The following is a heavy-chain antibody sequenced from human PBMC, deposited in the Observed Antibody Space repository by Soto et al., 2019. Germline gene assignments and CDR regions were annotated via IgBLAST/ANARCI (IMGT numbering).Heavy chain of an antibody. Sequence: EVQLVESGGGLVQPGGSLRLTCTASGFTFSSSWMAWVRQAPGKGLEWGGNIKHDGSEVYYLDSVRGRFTISRDSAWKSLYLQVNSLRAEDTAVYYCAGIQNNWFDPWGQGTLVAVSS. CDR2: IKHDGSEV. V-gene: IGHV3-7*01. CDR3: AGIQNNWFDP. CDR1: GFTFSSSW. J-gene: IGHJ5*02.